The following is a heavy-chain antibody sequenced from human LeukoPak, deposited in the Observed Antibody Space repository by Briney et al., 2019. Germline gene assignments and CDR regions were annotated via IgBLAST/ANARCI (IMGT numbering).Heavy chain of an antibody. CDR1: GFTFSSYD. J-gene: IGHJ4*02. V-gene: IGHV3-30*02. D-gene: IGHD3-22*01. Sequence: PGGSLRLSCAASGFTFSSYDMHWVRQAPGEGLEWVAFIRDDVSNKYYADSVKGRFTISRDNSKNTLHLQMNSLRAEDTAVYYCARGTPPLGYYDSSGYYVCDFDYWGQGTLVTVSS. CDR3: ARGTPPLGYYDSSGYYVCDFDY. CDR2: IRDDVSNK.